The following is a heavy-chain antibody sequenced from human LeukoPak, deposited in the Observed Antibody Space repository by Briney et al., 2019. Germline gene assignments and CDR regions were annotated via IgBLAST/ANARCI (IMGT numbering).Heavy chain of an antibody. CDR1: GGSISSYY. D-gene: IGHD2-8*01. CDR2: IYTSGST. CDR3: ARGRAILYERWFDP. V-gene: IGHV4-4*07. J-gene: IGHJ5*02. Sequence: PSETLSLTCTVSGGSISSYYWSWIRQPAGKGLEWIGRIYTSGSTNYNPSLKSQVTMSVDTSKNQFSLKLSSVTAADTAVYYCARGRAILYERWFDPWGQGTLVTVSS.